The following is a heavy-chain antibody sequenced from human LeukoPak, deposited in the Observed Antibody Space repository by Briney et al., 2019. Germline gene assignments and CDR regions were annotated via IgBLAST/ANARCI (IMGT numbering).Heavy chain of an antibody. V-gene: IGHV3-23*01. J-gene: IGHJ4*02. Sequence: PGGSLRLSCAASGFTFSNYAMSWVRQAPGKGLEWVSGISGSGDSTYYGDSVQGRFTISRDNPKNTLYLQMNTLRAEDTAVYYCAKEKQRNFDYWGQGTLVTVSS. CDR2: ISGSGDST. CDR1: GFTFSNYA. CDR3: AKEKQRNFDY.